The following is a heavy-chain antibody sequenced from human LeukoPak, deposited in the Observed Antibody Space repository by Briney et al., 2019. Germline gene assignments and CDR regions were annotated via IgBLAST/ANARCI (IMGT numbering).Heavy chain of an antibody. CDR1: GFTFSSYS. J-gene: IGHJ4*02. CDR3: ARGENNYGYYYFDY. V-gene: IGHV3-21*01. CDR2: ISSSSSYI. Sequence: PGGSLRLSCAASGFTFSSYSMNWVRQAPGKGLEWVSSISSSSSYIYYADSVKGRFTISRDNAKNSLYLQMNSLSAEDTAVYYCARGENNYGYYYFDYWGQGTLVTVSS. D-gene: IGHD5-18*01.